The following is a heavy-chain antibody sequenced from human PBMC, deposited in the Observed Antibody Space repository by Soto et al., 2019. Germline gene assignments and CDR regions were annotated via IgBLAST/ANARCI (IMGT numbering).Heavy chain of an antibody. CDR1: GYTLTELS. CDR2: FDPEDGET. Sequence: AASVKVSCKVSGYTLTELSMHWVRQAPGKGLEWMGGFDPEDGETIYAQKFQGRVTMTEDTSTDTAYMELSSLRSEDTAVYYCATEVVGATHPHFHYWGQGTLVTVSS. V-gene: IGHV1-24*01. J-gene: IGHJ4*02. CDR3: ATEVVGATHPHFHY. D-gene: IGHD1-26*01.